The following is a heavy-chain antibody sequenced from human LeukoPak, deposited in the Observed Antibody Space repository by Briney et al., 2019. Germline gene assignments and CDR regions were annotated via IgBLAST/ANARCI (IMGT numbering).Heavy chain of an antibody. CDR1: GDTFIANY. V-gene: IGHV1-2*02. CDR3: AREGSYCDGGDCYSFDF. J-gene: IGHJ4*02. Sequence: ASVKVSCKASGDTFIANYLQWVRQAPGLGPEWLGWMHVGTGNTRYAPKFQDRVTLSRDTSINTAYMDLSSLTSDDTAVYYCAREGSYCDGGDCYSFDFWGQGTLVTVSS. D-gene: IGHD2-21*02. CDR2: MHVGTGNT.